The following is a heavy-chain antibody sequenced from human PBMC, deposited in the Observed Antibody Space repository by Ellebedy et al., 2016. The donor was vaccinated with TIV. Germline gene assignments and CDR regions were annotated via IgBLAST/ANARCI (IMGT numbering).Heavy chain of an antibody. D-gene: IGHD2-2*01. Sequence: PGGSLRLSCAASGFTFSDYYMSWIRQAPGKGLEWVSYISSSSSYTNYADSVKGRFTISRDNAKNSLYLQMNSLRAEDTAVYYCAKDTCASTSCKQHYWGQGTLVTVSS. CDR1: GFTFSDYY. V-gene: IGHV3-11*06. CDR3: AKDTCASTSCKQHY. J-gene: IGHJ4*02. CDR2: ISSSSSYT.